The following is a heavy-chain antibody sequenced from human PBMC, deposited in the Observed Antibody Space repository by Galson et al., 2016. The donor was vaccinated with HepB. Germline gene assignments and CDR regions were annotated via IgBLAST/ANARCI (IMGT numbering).Heavy chain of an antibody. D-gene: IGHD1-14*01. Sequence: SVKVSCKASGYTFTSYYMHWVRQAPGQGLEWMGIINPSGGSTSYAQKFQGRVTMTRDTSTSTVYMELSSLRSEDTAVYYCARDRGITGIMGPLYYMDVWGKGTTVTVSS. CDR3: ARDRGITGIMGPLYYMDV. CDR2: INPSGGST. V-gene: IGHV1-46*01. J-gene: IGHJ6*03. CDR1: GYTFTSYY.